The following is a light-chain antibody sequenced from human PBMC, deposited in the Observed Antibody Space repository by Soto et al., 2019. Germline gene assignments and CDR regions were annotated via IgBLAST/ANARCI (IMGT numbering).Light chain of an antibody. CDR3: CSYAGSSIFYV. Sequence: QSVLTQPPSVSGSPGQSITISCTGTSSDFGSYNLVSWYQQHPGKAPKLMIYEVSKRPSGVSNRFSGSKSGNTASLTISGLQAEDEADYYCCSYAGSSIFYVFGTGTKVTVL. CDR2: EVS. J-gene: IGLJ1*01. CDR1: SSDFGSYNL. V-gene: IGLV2-23*02.